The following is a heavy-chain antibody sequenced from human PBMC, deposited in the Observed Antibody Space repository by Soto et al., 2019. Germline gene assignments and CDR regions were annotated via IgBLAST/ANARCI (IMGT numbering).Heavy chain of an antibody. CDR1: GYTFTSYA. CDR2: INAGNGNR. D-gene: IGHD3-16*01. Sequence: ASVKVSCKASGYTFTSYAMHWVRQAPGQRLEWMGWINAGNGNRKYSQELQGRVTITRDTSASTAYMELSSLRSEDTAVYYCARDDYYIWGQGTMVTVSS. CDR3: ARDDYYI. V-gene: IGHV1-3*01. J-gene: IGHJ3*02.